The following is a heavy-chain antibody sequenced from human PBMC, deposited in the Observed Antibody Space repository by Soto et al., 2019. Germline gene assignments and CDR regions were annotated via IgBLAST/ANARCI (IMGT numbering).Heavy chain of an antibody. Sequence: ASVKVSCKASGYTFTSYDINWVRQATGQGLEWMGWMNPNSGNTGYAQKFQGRVTMTRNTSISTAYMELSSLRSDDTAVYYCARGVGFWSGYYYYYYYGMDVWGQGTTVTVSS. D-gene: IGHD3-3*01. CDR3: ARGVGFWSGYYYYYYYGMDV. CDR2: MNPNSGNT. J-gene: IGHJ6*02. CDR1: GYTFTSYD. V-gene: IGHV1-8*01.